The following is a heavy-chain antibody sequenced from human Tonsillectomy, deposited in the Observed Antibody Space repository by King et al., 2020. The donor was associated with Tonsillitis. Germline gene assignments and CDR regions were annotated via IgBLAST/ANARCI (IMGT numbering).Heavy chain of an antibody. D-gene: IGHD3-10*01. CDR2: ITGRGGNI. CDR1: GFIFSSDS. J-gene: IGHJ3*02. V-gene: IGHV3-48*01. Sequence: VQLVESGGGLVQPGGSLRLSCAASGFIFSSDSMNWVRQAPGKGLEWVSYITGRGGNINYADSVKGRFTISRDNAKNSLYLQMNSLRAADTAVYYCASDSAWAFDIWGLGTLVTVSS. CDR3: ASDSAWAFDI.